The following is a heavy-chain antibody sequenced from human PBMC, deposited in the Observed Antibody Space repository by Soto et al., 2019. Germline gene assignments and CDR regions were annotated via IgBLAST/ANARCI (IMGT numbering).Heavy chain of an antibody. Sequence: QVQLVQSGSEVKRPGSSVRVSCKAVGGTFSDYVISWVRQAPGQGLEWMGGIIAMSGTVNNAQKFQDRVTITADESTSTAYMELSSLRSEDTAMYYCAREAGYNWFDPWCQGTLVSVSS. V-gene: IGHV1-69*01. J-gene: IGHJ5*02. CDR2: IIAMSGTV. CDR1: GGTFSDYV. D-gene: IGHD6-13*01. CDR3: AREAGYNWFDP.